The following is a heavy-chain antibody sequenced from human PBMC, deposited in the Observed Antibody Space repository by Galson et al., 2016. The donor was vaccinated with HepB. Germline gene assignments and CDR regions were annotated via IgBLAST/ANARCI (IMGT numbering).Heavy chain of an antibody. CDR1: NGSLSDYY. D-gene: IGHD6-19*01. V-gene: IGHV4-34*01. Sequence: SETLSLTCAIYNGSLSDYYWSWIRQPPGKGLEWIGEINNSGSAIYNPPLKSRLSMSVDISKNQFSLNLTSVTAADTAVYYCTRVDLKQWLVGDAWGQGTLVAVSS. CDR3: TRVDLKQWLVGDA. J-gene: IGHJ5*02. CDR2: INNSGSA.